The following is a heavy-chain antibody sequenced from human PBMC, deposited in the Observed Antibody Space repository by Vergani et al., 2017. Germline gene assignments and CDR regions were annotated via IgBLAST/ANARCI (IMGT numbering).Heavy chain of an antibody. Sequence: QVHLVESGGGVVQPGRSLRLSCVVSGFTSSYYGMHWVRQAQGKGLEWVAVISYDGTQKYYADSVKGRFTISRDNSKSTLYLQMNSLRTEDTAVYYCATKSCVTPGCQIGYFREWVQGTLVTVSS. CDR2: ISYDGTQK. J-gene: IGHJ1*01. V-gene: IGHV3-30*03. CDR1: GFTSSYYG. D-gene: IGHD6-13*01. CDR3: ATKSCVTPGCQIGYFRE.